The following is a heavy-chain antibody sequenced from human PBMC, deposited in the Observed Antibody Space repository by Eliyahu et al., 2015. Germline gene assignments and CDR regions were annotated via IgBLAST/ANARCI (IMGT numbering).Heavy chain of an antibody. CDR1: GDSVSSNSAA. D-gene: IGHD6-19*01. Sequence: QVQLQQSGPGLVKPSQTLSLTCXISGDSVSSNSAAWNWIRQSPSRGLEWLGRTYYRSKWYNDYAVSVKSRITINPDTSKNQFSLQLNSVTPEDTAVYYCAREKQWLVRASVGKGWFDPWGQGTLVTVSS. J-gene: IGHJ5*02. V-gene: IGHV6-1*01. CDR3: AREKQWLVRASVGKGWFDP. CDR2: TYYRSKWYN.